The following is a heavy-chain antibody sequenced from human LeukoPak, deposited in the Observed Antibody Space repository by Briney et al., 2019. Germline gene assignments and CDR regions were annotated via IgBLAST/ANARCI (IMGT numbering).Heavy chain of an antibody. V-gene: IGHV4-30-4*01. Sequence: SQTLSLTCTVSGGSISSGDYYWSWIRQPPGMGLEWIGYIYYSGSTYYNPSLKSRVTISVDTSKNQFSLKLSSVTAADTAVYYCARWDRDFTRSALGYGGDYWGQGTLVTVSS. CDR3: ARWDRDFTRSALGYGGDY. J-gene: IGHJ4*02. CDR2: IYYSGST. CDR1: GGSISSGDYY. D-gene: IGHD5-24*01.